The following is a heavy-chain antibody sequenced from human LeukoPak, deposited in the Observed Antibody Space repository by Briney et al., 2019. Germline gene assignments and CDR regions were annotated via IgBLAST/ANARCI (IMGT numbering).Heavy chain of an antibody. D-gene: IGHD2-15*01. CDR2: IYYSGST. CDR1: GGSISSYY. V-gene: IGHV4-59*12. Sequence: PSETLSLTCTVSGGSISSYYWSWIRQPPGKGLEWIGYIYYSGSTNYNPSLKSRVTMSVDTSKNQFSLKLSSVTAADTAVYYCARDRYCSGGSCYSALDYWGQGTLVTVSS. CDR3: ARDRYCSGGSCYSALDY. J-gene: IGHJ4*02.